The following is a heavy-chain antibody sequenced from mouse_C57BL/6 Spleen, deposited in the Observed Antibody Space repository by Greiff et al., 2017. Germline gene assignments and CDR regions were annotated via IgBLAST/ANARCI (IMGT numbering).Heavy chain of an antibody. CDR3: ARGPRGYYGMDY. V-gene: IGHV3-6*01. Sequence: EVQLQESGPGLVKPSQSLSLTCSVTGYSITSGSFWNWLRQFPGNKLEWLGFISYDGSNNYNPSLKNRISITRDTSKYQFFLKLNSVTTEDTATYYCARGPRGYYGMDYWGQGTSVTVSA. CDR1: GYSITSGSF. J-gene: IGHJ4*01. CDR2: ISYDGSN.